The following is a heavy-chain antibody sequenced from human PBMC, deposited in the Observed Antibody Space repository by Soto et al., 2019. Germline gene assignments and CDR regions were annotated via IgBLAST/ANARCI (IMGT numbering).Heavy chain of an antibody. CDR1: GFTFSSYA. CDR3: ARVSRGYSDVLDY. Sequence: QVQLVESGGGVVQPGRSLRLSCAASGFTFSSYAMHWVRQAPGKGLEWVAVISHDGSNKYYADSVKGRFTISRDNSKNTLYLQMNSLRAEDTAVYYCARVSRGYSDVLDYWGQGTLVTVSS. D-gene: IGHD5-18*01. V-gene: IGHV3-30-3*01. CDR2: ISHDGSNK. J-gene: IGHJ4*02.